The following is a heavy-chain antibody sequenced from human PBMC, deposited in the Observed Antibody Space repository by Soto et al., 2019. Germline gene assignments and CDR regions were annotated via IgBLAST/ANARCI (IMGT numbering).Heavy chain of an antibody. CDR2: IYYSGST. V-gene: IGHV4-61*01. J-gene: IGHJ6*02. Sequence: SETLSLTCTVSGDSIRSGNHYWSWIRQPPGKGLEWIGYIYYSGSTNYNASLKSRVTISLDTSMNQFSLKLSSVTSADTAVYYCARDRGVSEQNYYYGMDVWGQGTTVTVSS. CDR3: ARDRGVSEQNYYYGMDV. CDR1: GDSIRSGNHY.